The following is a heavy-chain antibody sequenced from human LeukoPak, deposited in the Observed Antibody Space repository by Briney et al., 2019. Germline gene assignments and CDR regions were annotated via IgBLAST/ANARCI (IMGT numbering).Heavy chain of an antibody. D-gene: IGHD3-22*01. J-gene: IGHJ6*03. CDR1: GGSFSGYY. Sequence: PSETLSLTCAVYGGSFSGYYWSWIRQPPGKGLEWIGEINHSGSTNYNPSLKSRVTISVDTSKNQFSLKLSSVTAADTAVYYCARDRFDDSSGYYYHYFYYMDVWGKGTTVTVSS. CDR3: ARDRFDDSSGYYYHYFYYMDV. CDR2: INHSGST. V-gene: IGHV4-34*01.